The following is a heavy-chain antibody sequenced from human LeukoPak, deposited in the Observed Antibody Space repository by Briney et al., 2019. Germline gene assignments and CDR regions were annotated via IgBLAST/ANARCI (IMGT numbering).Heavy chain of an antibody. CDR2: INPNSGGT. CDR1: GYTFTGYY. Sequence: GASVKVSCKASGYTFTGYYMHWVRQAPGQGLEWMGWINPNSGGTNYAQKFQGRVTMTRDTSISTAYMELSRLRSDDTAVYYCAGATQVVPAAHYYYYGMDVWGQGTTVTVSS. V-gene: IGHV1-2*02. J-gene: IGHJ6*02. CDR3: AGATQVVPAAHYYYYGMDV. D-gene: IGHD2-2*01.